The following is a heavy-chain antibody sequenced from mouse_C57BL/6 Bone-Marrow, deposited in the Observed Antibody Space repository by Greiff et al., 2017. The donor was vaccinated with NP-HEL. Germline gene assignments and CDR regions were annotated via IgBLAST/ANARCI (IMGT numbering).Heavy chain of an antibody. D-gene: IGHD2-2*01. V-gene: IGHV5-6*01. CDR1: GFTFSSYG. J-gene: IGHJ3*01. Sequence: EVQLQESGGDLVKPGGSLKLSCAASGFTFSSYGMSWVRQTPDKRLEWVATISSGGSYTYYPDSVKGRFTISRDNAKNTLYLQMSSLKSEDTAMYYCARGGRSTMVTGRFAYWGQGTLVTVSA. CDR3: ARGGRSTMVTGRFAY. CDR2: ISSGGSYT.